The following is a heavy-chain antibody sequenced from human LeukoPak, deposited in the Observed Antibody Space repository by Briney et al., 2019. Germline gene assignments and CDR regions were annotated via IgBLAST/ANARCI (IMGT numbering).Heavy chain of an antibody. J-gene: IGHJ4*02. Sequence: GGSLRPSCAASGFTFSSYAMSWVRQAPGKGLEWVSAISGSGGSTYYADSVKGRFTISRDNSKNTLYLQMNTLRAEDTAVYYCARAGSHRNSGYDYWGQGTLVTVSS. V-gene: IGHV3-23*01. CDR1: GFTFSSYA. CDR2: ISGSGGST. D-gene: IGHD5-12*01. CDR3: ARAGSHRNSGYDY.